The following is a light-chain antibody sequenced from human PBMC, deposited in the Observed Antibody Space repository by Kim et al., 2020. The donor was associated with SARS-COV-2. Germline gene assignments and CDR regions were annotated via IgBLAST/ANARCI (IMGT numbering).Light chain of an antibody. CDR2: GAS. J-gene: IGKJ2*01. CDR3: QQYGSSSYT. Sequence: LTPGERATLSCRARQSVSSSYLAWYQQKPGQAPRLLIYGASSRATGIPDRFSGSGSGTDFTLTISRLEPEDFAVYYCQQYGSSSYTFGQGTKLEI. CDR1: QSVSSSY. V-gene: IGKV3-20*01.